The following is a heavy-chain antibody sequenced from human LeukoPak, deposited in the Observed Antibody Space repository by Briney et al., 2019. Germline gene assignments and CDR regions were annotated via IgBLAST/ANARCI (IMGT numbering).Heavy chain of an antibody. D-gene: IGHD5-12*01. J-gene: IGHJ4*02. CDR1: GFTFSNNW. V-gene: IGHV3-74*01. CDR2: INTDGSNT. Sequence: GGSLRLSCAASGFTFSNNWMYWVRQAPGKGLVWVSRINTDGSNTAYADSVKGRFTISRDNAENTLYLQMNSLRAEDTAVYYCARGPVYSGYVCYFDDWGQGTLVTVSS. CDR3: ARGPVYSGYVCYFDD.